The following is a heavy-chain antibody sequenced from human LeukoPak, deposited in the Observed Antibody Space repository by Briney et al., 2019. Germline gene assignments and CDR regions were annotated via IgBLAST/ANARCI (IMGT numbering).Heavy chain of an antibody. CDR3: ARVYSSSWSYYYYGMDV. CDR2: IKQDGSEK. D-gene: IGHD6-13*01. Sequence: GGSLRLSCAASGFTFSSYAMSWVRQAPGKGLEWVANIKQDGSEKYYVDSVKGRFTISRDNAKNSLYLQMNSLRAEDTAVYYCARVYSSSWSYYYYGMDVWGQGTTVTVSS. J-gene: IGHJ6*02. CDR1: GFTFSSYA. V-gene: IGHV3-7*01.